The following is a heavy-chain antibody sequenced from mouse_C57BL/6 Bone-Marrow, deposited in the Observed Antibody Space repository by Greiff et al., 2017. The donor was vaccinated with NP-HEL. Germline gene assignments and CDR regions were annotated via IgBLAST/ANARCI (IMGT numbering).Heavy chain of an antibody. D-gene: IGHD2-4*01. Sequence: EVHLVESGTVLARPGASVKMSCKTSGYTFTSYWMHWVKQRPGQGLEWIGAIYPGNSDTSYNQKFKGKAKLTAVTSASTAYMELSSLTNEDSAVYYCTNYDYDGGYAMDYWGQGTSVTVSS. CDR2: IYPGNSDT. CDR1: GYTFTSYW. CDR3: TNYDYDGGYAMDY. V-gene: IGHV1-5*01. J-gene: IGHJ4*01.